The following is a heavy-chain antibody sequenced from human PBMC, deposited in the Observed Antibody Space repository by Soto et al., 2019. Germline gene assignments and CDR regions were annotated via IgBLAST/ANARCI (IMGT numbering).Heavy chain of an antibody. CDR1: GYTFTGYY. Sequence: QVQLVQSGAEVKKPGASVKVSCKASGYTFTGYYMHWVRQSPGQGLEWMGWINPNSCGTNSAQKFKGWVTMTRDMYISTAYRELSRLRSDDTAVYYCARGRPGIRTSSPGRSTWFDPWGQEPLVTVSS. D-gene: IGHD2-2*01. V-gene: IGHV1-2*04. CDR3: ARGRPGIRTSSPGRSTWFDP. CDR2: INPNSCGT. J-gene: IGHJ5*02.